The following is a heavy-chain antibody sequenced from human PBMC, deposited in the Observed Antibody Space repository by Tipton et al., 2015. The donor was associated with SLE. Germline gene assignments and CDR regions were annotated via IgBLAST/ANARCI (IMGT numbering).Heavy chain of an antibody. J-gene: IGHJ2*01. CDR3: ARTYCSGGSCYDHWFFDL. D-gene: IGHD2-15*01. CDR2: ISAYNGNT. V-gene: IGHV1-18*01. Sequence: QSGPEVKKPGASVKVSCKAPGYTFTSYGISWVRQAPGQGLEWMGWISAYNGNTNYAQKLQGRVTMTTDTSTSTAYMELRSLRSDDTAVYYCARTYCSGGSCYDHWFFDLWGRGTLVTVSS. CDR1: GYTFTSYG.